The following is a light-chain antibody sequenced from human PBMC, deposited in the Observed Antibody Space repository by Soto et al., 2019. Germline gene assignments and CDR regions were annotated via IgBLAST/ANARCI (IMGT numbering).Light chain of an antibody. J-gene: IGLJ3*02. CDR1: SGHSSYA. Sequence: QSVLTQSPSASASLGASVKLTCTLSSGHSSYAIAWHQQQPEKGPRYLMKLNSDGSHSKGDGIPDRFSGSSSGAERYLTISSLQSDDEADYYCQTWVTGIQVFGVGTQLTVL. CDR2: LNSDGSH. V-gene: IGLV4-69*01. CDR3: QTWVTGIQV.